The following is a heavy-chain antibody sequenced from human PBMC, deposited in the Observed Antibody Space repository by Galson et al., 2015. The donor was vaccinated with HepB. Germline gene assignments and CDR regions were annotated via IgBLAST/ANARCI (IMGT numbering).Heavy chain of an antibody. J-gene: IGHJ6*02. CDR3: AKALRNYYGMDV. V-gene: IGHV3-30*18. D-gene: IGHD3-16*01. Sequence: SLRLSCAASGFTFSSYGMHWVRQAPGKGLEWVAVISYDGSNKYYADSVKGRFTISRDNSKNTLYLQMNSLRAEDTAVYYCAKALRNYYGMDVWGQGTTGTVSS. CDR1: GFTFSSYG. CDR2: ISYDGSNK.